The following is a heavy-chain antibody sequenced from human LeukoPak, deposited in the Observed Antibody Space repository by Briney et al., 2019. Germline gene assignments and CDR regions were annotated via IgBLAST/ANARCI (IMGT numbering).Heavy chain of an antibody. D-gene: IGHD5-12*01. CDR2: IYTSGST. V-gene: IGHV4-4*07. CDR3: ARDLRGYDRSWFDP. Sequence: PSEALSLTCTVSGGCISSYYWSWIRQPAGKGLEWIGRIYTSGSTNYNPSLKSRVTMSVDTSKNQFSLKLSSVTAADTAVYYCARDLRGYDRSWFDPWGQGTLVTVSS. CDR1: GGCISSYY. J-gene: IGHJ5*02.